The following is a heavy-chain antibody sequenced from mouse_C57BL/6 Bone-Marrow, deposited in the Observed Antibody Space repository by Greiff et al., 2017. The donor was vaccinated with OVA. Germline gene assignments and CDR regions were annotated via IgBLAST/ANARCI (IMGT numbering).Heavy chain of an antibody. V-gene: IGHV5-4*01. Sequence: DVHLVESGGGLVKPGGSLKLSCAASGFTFSSYAMSWVRQTPEKRLEWVATISDGGSYTYYPDNVKGRFTISRDNAKNNLYLQMSHLKSEDTAMYYCARDRRLYAMDYWGQGTSVTVSS. J-gene: IGHJ4*01. CDR2: ISDGGSYT. CDR3: ARDRRLYAMDY. CDR1: GFTFSSYA.